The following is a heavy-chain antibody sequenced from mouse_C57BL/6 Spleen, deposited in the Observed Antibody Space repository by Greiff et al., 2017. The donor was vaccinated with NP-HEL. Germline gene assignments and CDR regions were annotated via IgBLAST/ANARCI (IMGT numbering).Heavy chain of an antibody. CDR3: ARGIPDGYYDYFDY. Sequence: QVQLQQPGAELVKPGASVKLSCKASGYTFTSYWMHWVKQRPGQGLEWIGMIHPNSGSTNYNEKFKSKATLTVDKSSSTAYMQLSSLTSEDSAVYYCARGIPDGYYDYFDYWGQGTTLTVSS. V-gene: IGHV1-64*01. CDR2: IHPNSGST. J-gene: IGHJ2*01. CDR1: GYTFTSYW. D-gene: IGHD2-3*01.